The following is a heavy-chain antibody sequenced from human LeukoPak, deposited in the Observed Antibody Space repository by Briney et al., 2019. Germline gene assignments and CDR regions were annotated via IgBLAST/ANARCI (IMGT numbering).Heavy chain of an antibody. D-gene: IGHD2-15*01. V-gene: IGHV1-69*06. CDR1: GGTFSSYA. Sequence: SVKVSCKASGGTFSSYAISWVRQAPGQGLEWMGGIIPIFGTANYAQKFQGRVTITADKSTSTAYMELSSLRSEDTAVYYCAKLSPSRPYCSGGSCYSSYDAFDIWGQGTMVTVSS. J-gene: IGHJ3*02. CDR3: AKLSPSRPYCSGGSCYSSYDAFDI. CDR2: IIPIFGTA.